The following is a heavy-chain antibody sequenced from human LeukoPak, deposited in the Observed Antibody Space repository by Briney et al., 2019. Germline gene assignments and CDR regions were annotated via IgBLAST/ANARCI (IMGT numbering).Heavy chain of an antibody. CDR2: INHSGST. J-gene: IGHJ5*02. D-gene: IGHD5-18*01. CDR1: GGSFSGYY. V-gene: IGHV4-34*01. CDR3: AREFKNVDTAMVRGLNWFDP. Sequence: PSETLSLTCAVYGGSFSGYYWSWIRQPPGKGLEWIGEINHSGSTNYNPSLKSRVTLSVDTSKNQFSLKLSSVTAADTAVYYCAREFKNVDTAMVRGLNWFDPWGQGTLVTVSS.